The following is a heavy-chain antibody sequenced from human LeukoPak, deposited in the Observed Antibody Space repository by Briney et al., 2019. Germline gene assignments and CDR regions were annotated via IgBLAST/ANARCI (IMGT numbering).Heavy chain of an antibody. D-gene: IGHD4-17*01. CDR3: ARDPEYGALNS. Sequence: GGSLRLSCAASGFTFKKTWMAWVRQAPGKGLEWVANINDDGKEEKYVDSVKGLFTISRDNVRNSLFLQLNSLRVEDTAIYYCARDPEYGALNSWGRGTLVRVSS. CDR1: GFTFKKTW. CDR2: INDDGKEE. V-gene: IGHV3-7*01. J-gene: IGHJ4*02.